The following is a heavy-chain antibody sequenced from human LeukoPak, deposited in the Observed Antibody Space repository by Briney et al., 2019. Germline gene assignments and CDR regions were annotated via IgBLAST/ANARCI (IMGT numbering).Heavy chain of an antibody. CDR2: INHSGST. Sequence: SETLSLTCAVYGGSFSGYYWSWIRQPPGKGLEWIGEINHSGSTNYNPSLKSRVTISVDTSKNQFSLKLSSVSAADTAVYYCARDRGITMIGDAFDIWGQGTMVTVSS. J-gene: IGHJ3*02. CDR1: GGSFSGYY. CDR3: ARDRGITMIGDAFDI. D-gene: IGHD3-22*01. V-gene: IGHV4-34*01.